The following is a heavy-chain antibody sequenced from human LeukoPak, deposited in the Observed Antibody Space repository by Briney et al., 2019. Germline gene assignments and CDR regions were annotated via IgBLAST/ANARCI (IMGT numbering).Heavy chain of an antibody. V-gene: IGHV4-59*01. Sequence: SETLSLTCTVSGGSISSYYWSWIRQPPGKGLEWIGYIYYSGSTNYNPSLKSRVTISVDTSKNQFSLKLSSGTAADTAVDYCARAMRRGPDAFDIWGQATMVTVSS. CDR3: ARAMRRGPDAFDI. CDR2: IYYSGST. J-gene: IGHJ3*02. CDR1: GGSISSYY.